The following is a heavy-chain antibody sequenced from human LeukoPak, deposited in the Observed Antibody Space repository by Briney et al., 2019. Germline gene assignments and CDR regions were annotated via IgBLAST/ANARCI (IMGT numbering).Heavy chain of an antibody. D-gene: IGHD6-13*01. CDR1: GGSISSSTYY. CDR3: VAAISAAGSGWFDP. V-gene: IGHV4-39*07. CDR2: IYYSGST. J-gene: IGHJ5*02. Sequence: SETLSLTCTVSGGSISSSTYYWGWIRQPPGKGLEWIGSIYYSGSTYYNPSLKSRVTISLDTSKNQFSLRLSSVTAADTAVYYCVAAISAAGSGWFDPWGQGTLVTVSS.